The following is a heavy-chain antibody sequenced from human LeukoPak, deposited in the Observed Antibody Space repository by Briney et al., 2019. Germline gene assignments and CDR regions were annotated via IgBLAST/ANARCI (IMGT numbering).Heavy chain of an antibody. V-gene: IGHV1-24*01. CDR3: ATGKEAVAGTDRGFDY. D-gene: IGHD6-19*01. Sequence: ASVTVSFKVSGYTLTELSMHWVRQVPGKGLEWMGGFDPEDGETIYAQKFQGRVTMTEDTSTDTAYMELSSLRSEDTAVYYCATGKEAVAGTDRGFDYWGQGTLVTVSS. CDR1: GYTLTELS. J-gene: IGHJ4*02. CDR2: FDPEDGET.